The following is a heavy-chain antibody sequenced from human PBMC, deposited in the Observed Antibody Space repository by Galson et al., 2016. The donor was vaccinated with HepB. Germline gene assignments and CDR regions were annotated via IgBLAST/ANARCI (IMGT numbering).Heavy chain of an antibody. CDR3: ARGRLWFGEPHYYGMDV. J-gene: IGHJ6*02. V-gene: IGHV3-7*01. D-gene: IGHD3-10*01. Sequence: SLRLSCAASGFTFSSYWMSWVRQAPEKGLEWVANIKEDGSEKYYVASVKGRITISRDNAKNSLYLQMNSLRADDTSVYYCARGRLWFGEPHYYGMDVWGQGTTVTVSS. CDR1: GFTFSSYW. CDR2: IKEDGSEK.